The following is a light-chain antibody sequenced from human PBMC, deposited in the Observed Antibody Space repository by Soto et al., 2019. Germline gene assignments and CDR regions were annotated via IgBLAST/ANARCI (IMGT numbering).Light chain of an antibody. Sequence: EIVMTQSPATLAVSPGDTATLSCRASQSLGGNLAWYQQKPGQAPRLLIFRASSRATGVPARFSASGSGTEFTLTISGLQSEDFAVYYCQQYNNWPPWTFGPGTKGDIK. CDR3: QQYNNWPPWT. CDR2: RAS. V-gene: IGKV3-15*01. J-gene: IGKJ1*01. CDR1: QSLGGN.